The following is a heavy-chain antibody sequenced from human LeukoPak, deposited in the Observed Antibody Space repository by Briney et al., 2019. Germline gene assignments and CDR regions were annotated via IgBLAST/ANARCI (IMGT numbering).Heavy chain of an antibody. CDR3: ARGISSSSPYYFDY. D-gene: IGHD6-6*01. J-gene: IGHJ4*02. CDR1: GGSISSGSYY. Sequence: PSQTLSLTCTVSGGSISSGSYYWSWIRQPAGKGLEWIGRIYTSGSTNYNPSLKSRVTISVDTSKNQFSLKLSSVTAADTAVYYCARGISSSSPYYFDYWGQGTLVTVSS. V-gene: IGHV4-61*02. CDR2: IYTSGST.